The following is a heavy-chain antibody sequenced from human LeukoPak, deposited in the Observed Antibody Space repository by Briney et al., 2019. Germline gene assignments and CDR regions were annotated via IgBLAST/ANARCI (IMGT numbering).Heavy chain of an antibody. CDR3: ARSLPYGTTWYGRSDF. D-gene: IGHD6-13*01. CDR2: ISSSSNYI. CDR1: GFTFSSYS. Sequence: GGSLRLSCAASGFTFSSYSINWVRQAPGKGLEWVSSISSSSNYIYYADSVKGRFTISRDNAMNSLYLQMNSLRAEDTAIYYCARSLPYGTTWYGRSDFWGQGTLVTVSS. V-gene: IGHV3-21*04. J-gene: IGHJ4*02.